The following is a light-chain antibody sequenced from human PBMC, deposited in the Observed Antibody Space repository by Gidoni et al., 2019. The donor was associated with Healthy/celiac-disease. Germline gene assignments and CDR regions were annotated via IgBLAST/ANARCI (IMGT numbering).Light chain of an antibody. Sequence: DIVMTQSPDSLAVSLGERATINCKSSQSVLYSSNNKNYLAWYQQKPGQPPKLLIYWASTRESGVPDRFSGSGSGTDFTLTIRSLQAEDVAVYYCQQYYSTPRTCGQGTKVEIK. V-gene: IGKV4-1*01. CDR1: QSVLYSSNNKNY. J-gene: IGKJ1*01. CDR2: WAS. CDR3: QQYYSTPRT.